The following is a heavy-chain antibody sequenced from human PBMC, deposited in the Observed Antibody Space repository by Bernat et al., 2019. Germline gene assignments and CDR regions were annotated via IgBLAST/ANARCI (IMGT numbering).Heavy chain of an antibody. CDR1: GGSFSGYY. CDR2: INHSGST. J-gene: IGHJ4*02. CDR3: ARGPGGSNFDY. D-gene: IGHD1-1*01. V-gene: IGHV4-34*01. Sequence: QVQLQQWGAGLFKPSETLSLTCAVYGGSFSGYYWSWIRQPPGKGLEWIGEINHSGSTNYNPSLKSRVTISVDTSKNQFSLKLSSVTAADTAVYYCARGPGGSNFDYWGQGTLVTVSS.